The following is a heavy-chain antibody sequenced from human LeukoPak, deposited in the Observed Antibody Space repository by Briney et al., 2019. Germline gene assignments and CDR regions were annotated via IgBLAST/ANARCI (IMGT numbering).Heavy chain of an antibody. V-gene: IGHV4-59*12. CDR2: IYYSGST. D-gene: IGHD3-22*01. CDR3: ARGRGRNYYDSSGYPSFFDY. CDR1: GGSLSYYY. Sequence: SETLSLTCTVSGGSLSYYYWSWIRQPPGKGLEWIGYIYYSGSTNYNPSLKSRVTISVDTSKNQFSLKLSSVTAADTAVYYCARGRGRNYYDSSGYPSFFDYWGQGTLVTVSS. J-gene: IGHJ4*02.